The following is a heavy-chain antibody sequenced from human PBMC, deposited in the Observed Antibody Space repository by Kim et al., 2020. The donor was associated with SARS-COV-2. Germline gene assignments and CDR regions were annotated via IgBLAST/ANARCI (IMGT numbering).Heavy chain of an antibody. Sequence: GGSLRLSCAGSEFNFDDHARHWVRQAPGKGLEWVSGISWDSGDIGYADSVKGRFIISRDNANKTLYLEMNSLKTEDTALYYCTRDIVALFD. CDR1: EFNFDDHA. CDR2: ISWDSGDI. J-gene: IGHJ3*02. CDR3: TRDIVALFD. V-gene: IGHV3-9*01. D-gene: IGHD3-16*02.